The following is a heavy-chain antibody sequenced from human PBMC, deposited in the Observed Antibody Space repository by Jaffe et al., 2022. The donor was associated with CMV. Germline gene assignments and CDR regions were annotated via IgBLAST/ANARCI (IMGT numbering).Heavy chain of an antibody. D-gene: IGHD2-2*01. J-gene: IGHJ5*02. CDR3: ARDHGRYCSSTSCYEWFDP. Sequence: QVQLVQSGAEVKKPGSSVKVSCKASGGTFSSYAISWVRQAPGQGLEWMGRIIPILGIANYAQKFQGRVTITADKSTSTAYMELSSLRSEDTAVYYCARDHGRYCSSTSCYEWFDPWGQGTLVTVSS. CDR2: IIPILGIA. CDR1: GGTFSSYA. V-gene: IGHV1-69*09.